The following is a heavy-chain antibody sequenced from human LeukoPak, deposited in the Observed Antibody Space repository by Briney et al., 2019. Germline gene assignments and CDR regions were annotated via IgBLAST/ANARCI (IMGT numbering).Heavy chain of an antibody. CDR3: ARAEGRNWNYDY. CDR2: INPSGGST. Sequence: ASVRVSCKASGYTFTRYYMHWARQAPGRWLEWMGIINPSGGSTSYAQKFQGRVTMTRDTSTSTVYMELSSLRSEDTAVYYCARAEGRNWNYDYWGQGTLVTVSS. J-gene: IGHJ4*02. D-gene: IGHD1-7*01. V-gene: IGHV1-46*01. CDR1: GYTFTRYY.